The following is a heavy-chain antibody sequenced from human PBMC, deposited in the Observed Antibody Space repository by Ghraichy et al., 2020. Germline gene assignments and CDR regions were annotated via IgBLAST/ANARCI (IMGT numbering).Heavy chain of an antibody. D-gene: IGHD2-15*01. Sequence: SETLSLTCAVSGGSISGYYWSWIRQPPGKGLEWIGEINHSGSTNYNPSLKSRVTISVDTSKNQFSLKLSSVTAADTAVYYCARVTHPRVVVAATPLSFHWYFDLWGRGTLVTVSS. J-gene: IGHJ2*01. CDR2: INHSGST. V-gene: IGHV4-34*01. CDR3: ARVTHPRVVVAATPLSFHWYFDL. CDR1: GGSISGYY.